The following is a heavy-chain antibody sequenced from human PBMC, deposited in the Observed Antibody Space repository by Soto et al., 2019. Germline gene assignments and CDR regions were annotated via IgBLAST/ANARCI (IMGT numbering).Heavy chain of an antibody. CDR1: GFSLRTSGVG. J-gene: IGHJ1*01. Sequence: QITLKESGPTLVKPTQTLTLTCTFSGFSLRTSGVGVGWIRQPPGKALEWLALIYWDDDKRYSPSLRSRLTITKYTYKNQVVLTMTNMDPVDTATDYCAHSPPATVTTSAEYFQHWGQGTLVTVSS. V-gene: IGHV2-5*02. D-gene: IGHD4-17*01. CDR3: AHSPPATVTTSAEYFQH. CDR2: IYWDDDK.